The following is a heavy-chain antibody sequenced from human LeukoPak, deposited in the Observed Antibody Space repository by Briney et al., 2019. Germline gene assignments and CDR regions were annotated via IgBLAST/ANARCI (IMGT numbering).Heavy chain of an antibody. Sequence: ASVKVSCKASGYTFTDYYVHWVRQAPGQGLEWMGWINPNSGGTNYAQKFQGRVTMTRDTSISTAYMVLSSLTSDDTALYYCARDGAVAGTAYPEYWGQGTLVTVSS. V-gene: IGHV1-2*02. D-gene: IGHD6-19*01. CDR1: GYTFTDYY. J-gene: IGHJ4*02. CDR3: ARDGAVAGTAYPEY. CDR2: INPNSGGT.